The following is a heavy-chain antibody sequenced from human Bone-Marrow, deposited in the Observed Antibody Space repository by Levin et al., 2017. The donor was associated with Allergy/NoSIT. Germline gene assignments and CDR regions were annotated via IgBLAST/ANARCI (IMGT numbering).Heavy chain of an antibody. CDR3: AKNILPYASDPQNWFDP. CDR1: GFTFSSYA. D-gene: IGHD3-16*01. CDR2: ISGSGGST. J-gene: IGHJ5*02. V-gene: IGHV3-23*01. Sequence: GGSLRLSCAASGFTFSSYAMSWVRQAPGKGLEWVSAISGSGGSTYYADSVKGRFTISRDNSKNTLYLQMNSLRAEDTAVYYCAKNILPYASDPQNWFDPWGQGTLVTVSS.